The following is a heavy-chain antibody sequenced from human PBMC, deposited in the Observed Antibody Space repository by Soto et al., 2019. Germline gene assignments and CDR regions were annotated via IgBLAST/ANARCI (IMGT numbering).Heavy chain of an antibody. J-gene: IGHJ6*02. D-gene: IGHD2-2*01. V-gene: IGHV3-73*01. CDR1: GFTFSGPA. Sequence: GRSLRLSCAASGFTFSGPAIHRVLQASGKGLEWVGRIRSKANSYATAYAASVKGRFTISRDDSKNTAYLQMNSLKTEDTAVYYCTRQGIVVVPAAPHHYYYYGMDVWGQGTTVTVSS. CDR2: IRSKANSYAT. CDR3: TRQGIVVVPAAPHHYYYYGMDV.